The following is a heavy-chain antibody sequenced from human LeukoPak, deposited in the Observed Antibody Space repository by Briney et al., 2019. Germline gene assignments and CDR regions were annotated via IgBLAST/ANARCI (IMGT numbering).Heavy chain of an antibody. J-gene: IGHJ4*02. CDR1: GFTFSSYA. CDR2: INWNGGST. Sequence: GRSLRLSCAASGFTFSSYAMHWVRQAPGKGLEWVSGINWNGGSTGYADSVKGRFTISRDNAKNSLYLQMNSLRAEDTALYHCARGHLAAGTFDYWGQGTLVTVSS. D-gene: IGHD3-10*01. V-gene: IGHV3-20*01. CDR3: ARGHLAAGTFDY.